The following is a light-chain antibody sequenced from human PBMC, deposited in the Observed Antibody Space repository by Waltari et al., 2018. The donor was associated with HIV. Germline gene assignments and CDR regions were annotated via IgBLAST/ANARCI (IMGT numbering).Light chain of an antibody. CDR2: ASD. V-gene: IGLV1-47*01. CDR3: AAWDNYLNAWV. Sequence: QSVLTQPPSTSATPGQRVTILCSGASSNIGSNFVIWYQHLPGAPPKLLIYASDRRPSGVPDRFSGSESGTSASRAISGLRSEDEADYYCAAWDNYLNAWVFGGGTRVTVL. J-gene: IGLJ3*02. CDR1: SSNIGSNF.